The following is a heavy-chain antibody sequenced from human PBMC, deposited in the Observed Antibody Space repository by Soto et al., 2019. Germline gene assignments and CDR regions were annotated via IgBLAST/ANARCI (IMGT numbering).Heavy chain of an antibody. Sequence: ASVKVSCKASGYTFSDYYIHWVRQAPGQGLEWMGWISPRTGSANFAQRFQGRVSMTRDTSITTAYMELRRLKSDDTAVYYCARGPYYGPAYGTDVWGQGTTVTVYS. D-gene: IGHD3-10*01. CDR2: ISPRTGSA. V-gene: IGHV1-2*02. CDR3: ARGPYYGPAYGTDV. CDR1: GYTFSDYY. J-gene: IGHJ6*02.